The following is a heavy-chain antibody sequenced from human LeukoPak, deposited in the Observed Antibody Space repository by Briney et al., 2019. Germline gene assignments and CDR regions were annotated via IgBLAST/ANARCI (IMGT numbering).Heavy chain of an antibody. Sequence: ASVKVSCKASGYTFTDFYMNWVRQAPGQGLEWMGIINPSGASTRYAQKFQGRVTMTRDTSTSIVYMELSSLRSEDTAVYYCARTYDFWSGYYVYWGQGTLVTVSS. V-gene: IGHV1-46*01. CDR1: GYTFTDFY. CDR2: INPSGAST. D-gene: IGHD3-3*01. J-gene: IGHJ4*02. CDR3: ARTYDFWSGYYVY.